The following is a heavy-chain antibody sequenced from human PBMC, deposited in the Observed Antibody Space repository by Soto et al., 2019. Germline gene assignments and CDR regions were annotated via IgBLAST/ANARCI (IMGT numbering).Heavy chain of an antibody. D-gene: IGHD4-4*01. CDR2: INHSGST. J-gene: IGHJ4*02. CDR1: GGSFSDYY. V-gene: IGHV4-34*01. CDR3: ARESTVTTGIDY. Sequence: SETLSLTCAVYGGSFSDYYWSWIRQPSGKGLEWIGEINHSGSTNYDPSLKSRVTISVDTSKSQFSLRLSSVTAADTAVYYCARESTVTTGIDYWGQGTLVTVSS.